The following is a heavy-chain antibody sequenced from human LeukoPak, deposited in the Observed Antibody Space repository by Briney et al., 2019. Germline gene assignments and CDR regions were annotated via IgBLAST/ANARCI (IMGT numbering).Heavy chain of an antibody. CDR2: ISGSGHNT. V-gene: IGHV3-23*01. Sequence: PGGSLRLSCAASGFTFSNYGMNWVRQAPGKGLEWVSAISGSGHNTYYADSVKGRFTISRDNSKNTLYLQMNSLRAEDTAVYYCARNRCQARTWGSHCYTPHFDYWGQGTLVTVSS. J-gene: IGHJ4*02. D-gene: IGHD2-2*02. CDR1: GFTFSNYG. CDR3: ARNRCQARTWGSHCYTPHFDY.